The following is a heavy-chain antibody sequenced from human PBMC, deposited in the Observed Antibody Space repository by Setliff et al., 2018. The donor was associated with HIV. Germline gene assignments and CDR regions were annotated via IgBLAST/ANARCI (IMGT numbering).Heavy chain of an antibody. CDR1: GYFISSGYY. V-gene: IGHV4-38-2*02. D-gene: IGHD3-10*01. CDR3: ARHPPPEVRGDVTDY. J-gene: IGHJ4*02. CDR2: VYHSGST. Sequence: SETLSLTCTVSGYFISSGYYWGWIRQPPGKGLEWIGTVYHSGSTYYNPSLKSRVTISVDTSENQFSLKLSSVTAADTAVYYCARHPPPEVRGDVTDYWGQGTLVTVSS.